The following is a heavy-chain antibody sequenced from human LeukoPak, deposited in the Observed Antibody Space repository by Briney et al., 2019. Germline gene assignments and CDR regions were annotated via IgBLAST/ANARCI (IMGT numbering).Heavy chain of an antibody. V-gene: IGHV1-18*01. Sequence: ASVKVSCKASGYTFTSYGISWVRQAPGQGLEWMGWISAYNGNTIYAQKLQGRVTMTTDTSTSTAYMELRSLRSDDTAVYYCARLQLELNWFDPWGQGTLVTVSS. CDR1: GYTFTSYG. CDR3: ARLQLELNWFDP. D-gene: IGHD1-1*01. CDR2: ISAYNGNT. J-gene: IGHJ5*02.